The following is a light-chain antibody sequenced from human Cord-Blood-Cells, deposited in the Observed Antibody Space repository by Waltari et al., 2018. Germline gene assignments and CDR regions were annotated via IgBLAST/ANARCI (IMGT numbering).Light chain of an antibody. CDR1: QSISSY. V-gene: IGKV1-39*01. J-gene: IGKJ1*01. CDR2: AAS. Sequence: DIQMTQSPSSLSASVGDRVTITCRASQSISSYLNWYQQKPGKAPKLLIYAASSLQSWVPSRFSGSGSGTDFTLTISSRQPEDFATYYCQQSYSTPWTFGQGTKVEIK. CDR3: QQSYSTPWT.